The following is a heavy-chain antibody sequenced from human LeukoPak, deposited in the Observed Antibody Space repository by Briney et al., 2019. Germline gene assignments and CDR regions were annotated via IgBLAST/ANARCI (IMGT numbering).Heavy chain of an antibody. D-gene: IGHD5-12*01. J-gene: IGHJ4*02. CDR2: IYSGGST. V-gene: IGHV3-53*01. CDR3: ARVRSGGYMLDY. CDR1: GFTVSSNY. Sequence: PRGSLRLSCAASGFTVSSNYMSWVRQAPGKGLEWVSVIYSGGSTYYADSVKGRFTISRDNSKNTLYLQMNSLRAEDTAVYYCARVRSGGYMLDYWGQGTLVTVSS.